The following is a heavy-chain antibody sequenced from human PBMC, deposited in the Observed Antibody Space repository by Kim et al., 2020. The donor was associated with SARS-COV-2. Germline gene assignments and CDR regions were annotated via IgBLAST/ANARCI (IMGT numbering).Heavy chain of an antibody. J-gene: IGHJ4*02. V-gene: IGHV4-59*01. CDR1: GGSISSYY. Sequence: SETLSLTCTVSGGSISSYYWSWIRQPPGKGLEWIGYIYYSGSTNYDPSLKSRVTISVDTSKNQFSLKLSSVTAADTAVYYCARARGYSGYGDWGQGTLVTVSS. CDR3: ARARGYSGYGD. CDR2: IYYSGST. D-gene: IGHD5-12*01.